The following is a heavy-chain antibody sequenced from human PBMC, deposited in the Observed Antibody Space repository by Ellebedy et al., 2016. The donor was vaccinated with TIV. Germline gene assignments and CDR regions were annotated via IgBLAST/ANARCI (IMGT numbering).Heavy chain of an antibody. CDR1: GFSFRSYW. V-gene: IGHV3-7*01. Sequence: GGSLRLSCAASGFSFRSYWMSWVRQAPGRGLEWVANINQDESQRYYVDSVEGRFTISRDNTESSLYLQMNSLTADDTALYYCAPDGSYGDFRSPAHAFEHWGQGTMVSVSS. J-gene: IGHJ3*01. CDR2: INQDESQR. CDR3: APDGSYGDFRSPAHAFEH. D-gene: IGHD4-17*01.